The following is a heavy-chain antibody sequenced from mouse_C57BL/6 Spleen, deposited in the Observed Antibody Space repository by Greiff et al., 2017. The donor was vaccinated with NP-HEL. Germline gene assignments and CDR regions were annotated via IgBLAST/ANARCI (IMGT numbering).Heavy chain of an antibody. D-gene: IGHD1-1*01. Sequence: QVQLQQPGAELVMPGASVKLSCKASGYTFTSYWMHWVKQRPGQGLEWIGEIDPSDSYTNYNQKFTGKSTLTVDKSSSTAYMQLSSLTSEDSAVYYCARVINYYGSSLYAMDYWGHRTSVTVSS. CDR3: ARVINYYGSSLYAMDY. V-gene: IGHV1-69*01. J-gene: IGHJ4*01. CDR2: IDPSDSYT. CDR1: GYTFTSYW.